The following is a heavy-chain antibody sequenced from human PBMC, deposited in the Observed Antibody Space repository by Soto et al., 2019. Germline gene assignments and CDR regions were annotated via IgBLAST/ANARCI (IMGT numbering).Heavy chain of an antibody. CDR1: GGSIYRSGYY. V-gene: IGHV4-39*01. CDR2: IDYNGVT. Sequence: SETLSLTCTVSGGSIYRSGYYWGWIRQPPGRGLEWIGNIDYNGVTYSNPSLKSRVTISRDTSKDQFSLKLTSVTAADTALYYCGKVLVGATGHTDSDSWGPGTLVTVSS. D-gene: IGHD2-15*01. CDR3: GKVLVGATGHTDSDS. J-gene: IGHJ4*02.